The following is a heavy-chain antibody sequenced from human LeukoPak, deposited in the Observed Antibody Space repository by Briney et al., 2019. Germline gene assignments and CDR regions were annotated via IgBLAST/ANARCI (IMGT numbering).Heavy chain of an antibody. CDR2: IWYDGSNK. J-gene: IGHJ4*02. CDR1: GFTFSNYG. Sequence: PGGSLRLSCAASGFTFSNYGMHWVRQAPGKGLEWVAVIWYDGSNKYYADSVKGRFTISRDNSKNTVYLQMNSLRAEDTAVYYCARVSPAIVVVTGTGAPDYWGQGTLVTVSS. CDR3: ARVSPAIVVVTGTGAPDY. V-gene: IGHV3-33*01. D-gene: IGHD2-21*02.